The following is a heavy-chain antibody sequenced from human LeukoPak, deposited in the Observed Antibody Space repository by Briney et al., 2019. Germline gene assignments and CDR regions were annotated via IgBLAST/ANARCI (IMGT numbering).Heavy chain of an antibody. CDR3: AREKEAPGVGVVVIRDYYYMDV. D-gene: IGHD3-22*01. V-gene: IGHV3-74*01. J-gene: IGHJ6*03. CDR1: EFTFSSYW. Sequence: GGSLRLSCEDSEFTFSSYWMHWVRQAPGKGLVWVSRISTDGSSTSYADSVKGRFTISRDNARKTLYLQMNSVRAEDTAVYYCAREKEAPGVGVVVIRDYYYMDVWGKGTTVTVSS. CDR2: ISTDGSST.